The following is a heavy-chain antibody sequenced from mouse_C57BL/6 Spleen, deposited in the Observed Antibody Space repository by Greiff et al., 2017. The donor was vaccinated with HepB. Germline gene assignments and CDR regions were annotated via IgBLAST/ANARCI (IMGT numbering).Heavy chain of an antibody. CDR1: GFTFSDYG. D-gene: IGHD2-4*01. J-gene: IGHJ4*01. V-gene: IGHV5-17*01. CDR2: ISSGISTI. Sequence: EVMLVESGGGLVKPGGSLKLSCAASGFTFSDYGMHWVRQAPEKGLEWVAYISSGISTIYYADTVKGRFTISRDNAKNTLFLQMTSLRSEDTAMYYCARGGLRRDYYAMDYWGQGTSVTVSS. CDR3: ARGGLRRDYYAMDY.